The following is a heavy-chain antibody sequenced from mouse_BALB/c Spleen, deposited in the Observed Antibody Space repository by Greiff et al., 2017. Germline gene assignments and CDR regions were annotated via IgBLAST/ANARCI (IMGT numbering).Heavy chain of an antibody. D-gene: IGHD2-4*01. CDR1: GYSFTSYW. V-gene: IGHV1-5*01. CDR3: TSRGYDYDGDYYAMDY. Sequence: VQLQQSGTVLARPGASVKMSCKASGYSFTSYWMHWVKQRPGQGLEWIGAIYPGNSDTSYNQKFKGKAKLTAVTSASTAYMELSSLTNEDSAVYYCTSRGYDYDGDYYAMDYWGQGTSVTVSS. CDR2: IYPGNSDT. J-gene: IGHJ4*01.